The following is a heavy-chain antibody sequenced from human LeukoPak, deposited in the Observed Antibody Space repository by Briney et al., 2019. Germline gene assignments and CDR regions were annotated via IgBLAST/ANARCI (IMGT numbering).Heavy chain of an antibody. J-gene: IGHJ5*02. V-gene: IGHV1-2*02. CDR1: GYSFTDYY. CDR2: INPNTGGT. CDR3: ARVYGSGSYNWFDP. Sequence: ASVKVSCKASGYSFTDYYLHWVRQAPGQGLEWMGWINPNTGGTNYAQKFQGRVTMTRDTSISTAYMELSRLRSDDTAVYYCARVYGSGSYNWFDPWGQGTLVTVSS. D-gene: IGHD3-10*01.